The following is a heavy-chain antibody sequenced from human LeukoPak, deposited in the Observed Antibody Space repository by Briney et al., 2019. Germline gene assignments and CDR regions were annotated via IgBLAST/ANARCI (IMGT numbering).Heavy chain of an antibody. CDR1: GFTFSSYA. Sequence: PGGSLRLSCAASGFTFSSYAMHWVRQAPGKGLEWVADIKQGGSEKLYVDSVKGRFTIFRDDAKNSLSLQMDSLRPEDTAAYYCARGPPYGSRSDFLDSWGQGTRVTVSS. CDR3: ARGPPYGSRSDFLDS. CDR2: IKQGGSEK. V-gene: IGHV3-7*01. J-gene: IGHJ5*01. D-gene: IGHD3-10*01.